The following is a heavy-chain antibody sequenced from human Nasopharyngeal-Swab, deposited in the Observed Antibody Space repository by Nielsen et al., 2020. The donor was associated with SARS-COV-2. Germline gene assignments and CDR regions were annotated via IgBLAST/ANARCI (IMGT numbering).Heavy chain of an antibody. V-gene: IGHV1-3*01. D-gene: IGHD2-21*02. CDR2: VNAANGDT. J-gene: IGHJ4*02. CDR1: GYSFTRYA. CDR3: ARGAGPSDWIIDY. Sequence: ASVKVSCKASGYSFTRYALHWLRQAPGQRLEWLGWVNAANGDTKPSQNFQDRVTITRDTSAGIDYMDLRSPRSEDTALYYCARGAGPSDWIIDYWGQGTLVTVSS.